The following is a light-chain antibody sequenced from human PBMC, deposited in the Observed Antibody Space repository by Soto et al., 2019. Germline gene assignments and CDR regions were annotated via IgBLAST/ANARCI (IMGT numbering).Light chain of an antibody. CDR1: QSFRGL. V-gene: IGKV3-15*01. J-gene: IGKJ1*01. Sequence: EIVLTQSPGTLSLSPGERATLSCRASQSFRGLLAWYQQKPGQAPRLLIYGASTRATGIPARFSGSGSGTEFTLTISSLQSEDFAVYYCQQYNNWWTFGQGTKVDI. CDR3: QQYNNWWT. CDR2: GAS.